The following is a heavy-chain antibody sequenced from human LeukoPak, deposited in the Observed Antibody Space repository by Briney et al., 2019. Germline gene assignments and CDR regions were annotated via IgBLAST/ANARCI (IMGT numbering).Heavy chain of an antibody. CDR3: ARDCSGGSCYSYYYYGMDV. CDR2: IYTSGST. D-gene: IGHD2-15*01. CDR1: GGSISSYY. Sequence: PSETLSLTCTVSGGSISSYYWSWIRQPAGKGLEWIGRIYTSGSTNYNPSLKSRVTMSVDTSKNQFSLKLSSVTAADTAVYYCARDCSGGSCYSYYYYGMDVWGQGTTVTVSS. V-gene: IGHV4-4*07. J-gene: IGHJ6*02.